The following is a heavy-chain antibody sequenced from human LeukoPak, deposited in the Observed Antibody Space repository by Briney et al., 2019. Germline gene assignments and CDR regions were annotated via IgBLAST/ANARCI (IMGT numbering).Heavy chain of an antibody. CDR2: IYYSGST. CDR3: ATTSHYSNYAFDY. V-gene: IGHV4-39*01. CDR1: GGSISSGTYY. Sequence: SETLSLTCTVSGGSISSGTYYWGWIRQPPGKGLEWIGSIYYSGSTYYNPSLTSRVTISIDTSKTQFSLKLSSATAADTAVYYCATTSHYSNYAFDYWGQGTLVTVSS. J-gene: IGHJ4*02. D-gene: IGHD4-11*01.